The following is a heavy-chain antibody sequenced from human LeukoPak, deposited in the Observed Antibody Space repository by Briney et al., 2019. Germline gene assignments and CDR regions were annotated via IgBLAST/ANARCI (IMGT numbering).Heavy chain of an antibody. CDR3: ARDFSYGSGSYYYYYGMDV. CDR1: GFTFSSYG. D-gene: IGHD3-10*01. CDR2: IWYDGSNK. J-gene: IGHJ6*04. V-gene: IGHV3-33*01. Sequence: GRSLRLSCAASGFTFSSYGMHWVRQAPGKGLERVAVIWYDGSNKYYADSVKGRFTISRDNSKNTLYLQMNSLRAEDTAVYYCARDFSYGSGSYYYYYGMDVWGKGTTVTVSS.